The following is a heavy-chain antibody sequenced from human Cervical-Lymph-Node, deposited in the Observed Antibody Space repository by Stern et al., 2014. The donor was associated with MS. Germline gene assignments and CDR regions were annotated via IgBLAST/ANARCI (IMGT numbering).Heavy chain of an antibody. Sequence: VQLVESGPGLVKPSQTLSLTCTVSGGSISSGGYYWSWIRQHPGKGLEWIGYIYYSGSTYYNPPLKSRVPLSVDTSKNQFSLKLSSVTAADTAVYYCARAKGYSYGPTEYCFDYWGQGTLVTVSS. CDR2: IYYSGST. V-gene: IGHV4-31*03. D-gene: IGHD5-18*01. CDR3: ARAKGYSYGPTEYCFDY. J-gene: IGHJ4*02. CDR1: GGSISSGGYY.